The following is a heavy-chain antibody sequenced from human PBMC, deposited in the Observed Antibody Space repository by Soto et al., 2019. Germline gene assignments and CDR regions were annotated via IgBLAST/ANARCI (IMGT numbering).Heavy chain of an antibody. CDR2: IIPILGIA. V-gene: IGHV1-69*02. CDR1: GGTFSSYT. D-gene: IGHD3-22*01. J-gene: IGHJ5*02. Sequence: QVQLVQSGAEVKKPGSSVKVSCKASGGTFSSYTISWVRQAPGQGLEWMGRIIPILGIANYAQKFQGRVTITADKSTSTAYMELSSLRSEDTAVYYCETTKMGSGYANWFDPWGQGTLVTVSS. CDR3: ETTKMGSGYANWFDP.